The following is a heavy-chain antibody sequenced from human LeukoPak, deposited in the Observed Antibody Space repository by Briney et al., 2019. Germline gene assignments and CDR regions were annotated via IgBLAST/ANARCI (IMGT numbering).Heavy chain of an antibody. Sequence: GGSLRLSCAASGFTFSNYGMSWVRQAPGKGLEWVSAISGSGGSTYYADSVKGRFTISRENSKNSVYMKRKRLRAEDTAVYYCAELGITMIGGVWGKGTTVTISS. D-gene: IGHD3-10*02. CDR3: AELGITMIGGV. J-gene: IGHJ6*04. CDR1: GFTFSNYG. V-gene: IGHV3-23*01. CDR2: ISGSGGST.